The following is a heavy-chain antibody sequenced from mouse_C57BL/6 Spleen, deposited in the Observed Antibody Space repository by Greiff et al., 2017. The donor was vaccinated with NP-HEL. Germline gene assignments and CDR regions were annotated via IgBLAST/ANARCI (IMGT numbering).Heavy chain of an antibody. Sequence: QVQLQQPGAELVRPGTSVKLSCKASGYTFTSYWMHWVKQRPGQGLEWIGVIDPSDSYTNYNQKFKGKATLTVDTSSSTAYMQLSSLTSEDSAVYYCARGLLPAYFDYWGQGTTLTVSS. CDR1: GYTFTSYW. V-gene: IGHV1-59*01. CDR3: ARGLLPAYFDY. D-gene: IGHD1-1*01. CDR2: IDPSDSYT. J-gene: IGHJ2*01.